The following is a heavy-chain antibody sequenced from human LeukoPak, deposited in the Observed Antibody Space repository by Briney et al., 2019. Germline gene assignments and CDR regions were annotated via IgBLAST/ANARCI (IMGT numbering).Heavy chain of an antibody. CDR1: GGSFYGYY. CDR3: RLQGRPSRGPLRRKDEYYFDF. V-gene: IGHV4-34*01. J-gene: IGHJ4*02. CDR2: INHSGRT. Sequence: SETLSLTCAVYGGSFYGYYWRWMRQPPGKGREWIVEINHSGRTNYNTSLKSPITISENTPKTEFFLKRTSVTAAATALYCARLQGRPSRGPLRRKDEYYFDFWGQGTLVTVSS. D-gene: IGHD5/OR15-5a*01.